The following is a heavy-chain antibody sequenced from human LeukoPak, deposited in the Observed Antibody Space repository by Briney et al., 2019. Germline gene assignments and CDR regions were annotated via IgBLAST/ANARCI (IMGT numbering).Heavy chain of an antibody. Sequence: ASVKVSCKASGYTFSDYYVHWVRQAPGQGLEWMGWVYPNNGGTNYAQKFQGRVTITRDTSISTAYMQLSRLTSDDTAVYYCARDRFVASISNFDYWGQGTLVTVSS. V-gene: IGHV1-2*02. CDR3: ARDRFVASISNFDY. D-gene: IGHD5-12*01. CDR1: GYTFSDYY. J-gene: IGHJ4*02. CDR2: VYPNNGGT.